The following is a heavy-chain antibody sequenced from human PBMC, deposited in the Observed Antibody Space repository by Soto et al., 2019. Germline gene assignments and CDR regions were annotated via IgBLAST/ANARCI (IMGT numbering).Heavy chain of an antibody. CDR3: IGTYSGSSMRFDY. CDR2: VKSKTDGGTI. CDR1: GLIVTSTY. V-gene: IGHV3-15*01. D-gene: IGHD5-12*01. Sequence: EVLLVESGGGLVQPGGSLRLSCAASGLIVTSTYMNWVRQAPGKGLEWVGRVKSKTDGGTIDYAAPVKDRFTISRDDSKNTLYLQMNSLKTEDTAVYYCIGTYSGSSMRFDYWGQGTLVTVSS. J-gene: IGHJ4*02.